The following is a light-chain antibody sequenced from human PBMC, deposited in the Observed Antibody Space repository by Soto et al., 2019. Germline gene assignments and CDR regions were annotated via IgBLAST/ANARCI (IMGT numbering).Light chain of an antibody. Sequence: IVLTQSPGTLSLSPGERSTLSCRASQSVSSNYLAWYQQKPGQATRLLIYGASGRATGITDRFSGSGSGTDFTLTISRLEPEDFAVYYCQQYGSSLWTVGPGTKVEIK. V-gene: IGKV3-20*01. CDR3: QQYGSSLWT. CDR2: GAS. J-gene: IGKJ1*01. CDR1: QSVSSNY.